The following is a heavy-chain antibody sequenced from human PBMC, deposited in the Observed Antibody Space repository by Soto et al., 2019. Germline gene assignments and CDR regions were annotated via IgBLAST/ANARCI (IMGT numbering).Heavy chain of an antibody. D-gene: IGHD2-15*01. Sequence: QVQLVQSGAEVKKPGSSVKVSCKASGGTFSSYAISWVRQAPGQGLEWMGGIIPIFGTANYAQKFQGRVTITADESTRTAYMELSSLRSEDTAVYYYASVRCCDGSCLPDRNFYYSMDVWGQGTTVTVSS. J-gene: IGHJ6*02. CDR3: ASVRCCDGSCLPDRNFYYSMDV. CDR2: IIPIFGTA. CDR1: GGTFSSYA. V-gene: IGHV1-69*01.